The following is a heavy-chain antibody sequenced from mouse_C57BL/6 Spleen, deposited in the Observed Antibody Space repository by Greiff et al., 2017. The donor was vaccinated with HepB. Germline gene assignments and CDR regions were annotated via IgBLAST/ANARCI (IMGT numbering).Heavy chain of an antibody. D-gene: IGHD5-5*01. V-gene: IGHV1-22*01. CDR1: GYTFTDYN. CDR3: ARGILYLGDAMDY. J-gene: IGHJ4*01. Sequence: EVQLQQSGPELVKPGASVKMSCKASGYTFTDYNMHWVKQSHGKSLEWIGYINPNNGGTSYNQKFKGKATLTVNKSSSTAYMELRSLTSEDSAVYYCARGILYLGDAMDYWGQGTSVTVSS. CDR2: INPNNGGT.